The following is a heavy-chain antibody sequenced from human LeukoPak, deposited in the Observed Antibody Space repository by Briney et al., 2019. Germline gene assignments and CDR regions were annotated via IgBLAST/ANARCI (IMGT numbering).Heavy chain of an antibody. CDR2: INPNSGGT. Sequence: ASVKVSCKASGYTFTGYYMHWVRQAPGQGPEWMGWINPNSGGTNYAQKFQGRVTMTRDTSISTAYMELSRLRSDDTAVYYCARSPRYSSSFDYWGQGTLVTVSS. CDR3: ARSPRYSSSFDY. J-gene: IGHJ4*02. V-gene: IGHV1-2*02. CDR1: GYTFTGYY. D-gene: IGHD6-19*01.